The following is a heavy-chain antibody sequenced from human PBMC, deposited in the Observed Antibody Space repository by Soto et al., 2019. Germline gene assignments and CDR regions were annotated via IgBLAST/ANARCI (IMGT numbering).Heavy chain of an antibody. V-gene: IGHV1-3*05. CDR2: INAGNGNT. CDR1: GYTFTSYA. D-gene: IGHD2-15*01. Sequence: QVQLVQSGAEEKKPGASVKVSCKASGYTFTSYAMHWVRQAPGQRLEWMGWINAGNGNTKYSQKFQGRVTITRDTSARTAHMGLSSLSSEATAVYYCASGYCSGGSCYRGGTCNWFDPWGQGTRVTVCS. CDR3: ASGYCSGGSCYRGGTCNWFDP. J-gene: IGHJ5*02.